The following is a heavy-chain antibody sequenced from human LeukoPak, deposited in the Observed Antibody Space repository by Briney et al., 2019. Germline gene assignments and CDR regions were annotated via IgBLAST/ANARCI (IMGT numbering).Heavy chain of an antibody. Sequence: GGSLRLSCAASGFTFSSYAMSWFRQAPGKGLEWVSAISGSGGSTYYADSVKGRFTISRDNSKNTLYLQMNSLRAEDTAVYYCAKSRAKTVTTATVDYWGQGTLVTVSS. CDR3: AKSRAKTVTTATVDY. J-gene: IGHJ4*02. CDR1: GFTFSSYA. V-gene: IGHV3-23*01. D-gene: IGHD4-11*01. CDR2: ISGSGGST.